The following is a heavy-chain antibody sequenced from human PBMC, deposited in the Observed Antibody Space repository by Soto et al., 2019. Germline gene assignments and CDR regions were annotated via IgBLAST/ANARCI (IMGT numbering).Heavy chain of an antibody. J-gene: IGHJ6*02. CDR3: ARTFDYYGMDV. V-gene: IGHV4-38-2*01. CDR1: GYSIGSGYY. CDR2: IYHAGSV. Sequence: PSETLSLTCAVSGYSIGSGYYWAWIRQSPGKRLEWIGSIYHAGSVYYNPSLNGRVALSMDTSKNHFSLKLTSVTAADTAVYYCARTFDYYGMDVWGQGTTVTVSS.